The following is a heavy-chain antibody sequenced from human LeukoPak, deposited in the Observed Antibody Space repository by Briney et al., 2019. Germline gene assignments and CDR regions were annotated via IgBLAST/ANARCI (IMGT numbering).Heavy chain of an antibody. CDR2: IYYSGST. V-gene: IGHV4-59*01. CDR1: GGSISSYY. CDR3: ARGGYYYDSRGYWGAFDI. Sequence: SETLSLTCTVSGGSISSYYWSWIRQPPGKGLEWIGYIYYSGSTNYNPSLKSRVTISVDTSKNQFSLKLSSVTAADTAVYYCARGGYYYDSRGYWGAFDIWGQGTMVTVSS. D-gene: IGHD3-22*01. J-gene: IGHJ3*02.